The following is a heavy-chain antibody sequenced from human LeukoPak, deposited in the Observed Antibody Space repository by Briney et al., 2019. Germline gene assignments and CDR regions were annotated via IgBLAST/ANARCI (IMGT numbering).Heavy chain of an antibody. J-gene: IGHJ4*02. CDR3: AKGGGRYFDWLFWNY. CDR2: ISGSGGST. V-gene: IGHV3-23*01. Sequence: PGGSLRLSCAASGFTFSSYAMSWVRQAPGKGLGWVSAISGSGGSTYYADSVKGRFTISRDNSKNTLYLQMNSLRAEDTAVYYCAKGGGRYFDWLFWNYWGQGTLVTVSS. D-gene: IGHD3-9*01. CDR1: GFTFSSYA.